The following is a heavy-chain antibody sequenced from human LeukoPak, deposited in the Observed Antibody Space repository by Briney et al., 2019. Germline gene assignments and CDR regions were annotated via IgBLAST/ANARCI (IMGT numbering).Heavy chain of an antibody. J-gene: IGHJ4*02. D-gene: IGHD5-18*01. CDR3: ASSGGYSYGYYFDY. Sequence: PGGSLRLSCAASGFTFSSYSMNRVRQAPGKGLEWVSSISSSSSYIYYADSVKGRFTISRDNAKNSLYLQMNSLRAEDTAVYYCASSGGYSYGYYFDYWGQGTLVTVSS. V-gene: IGHV3-21*01. CDR2: ISSSSSYI. CDR1: GFTFSSYS.